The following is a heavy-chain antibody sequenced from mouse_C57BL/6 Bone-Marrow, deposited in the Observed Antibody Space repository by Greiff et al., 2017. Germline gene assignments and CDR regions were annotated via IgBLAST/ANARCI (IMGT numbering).Heavy chain of an antibody. CDR1: GFTFSDYY. CDR3: ARLTWFAY. J-gene: IGHJ3*01. Sequence: EVKLVESGGGLMQPGGSLKLSCAASGFTFSDYYMYWVRQTPEQRLEWVAYISNGGGSTYYPDTVKGRFTISRDNAKNTLYLQMSRLKSEDTAMYYCARLTWFAYWGQGTLVTVSA. CDR2: ISNGGGST. V-gene: IGHV5-12*01.